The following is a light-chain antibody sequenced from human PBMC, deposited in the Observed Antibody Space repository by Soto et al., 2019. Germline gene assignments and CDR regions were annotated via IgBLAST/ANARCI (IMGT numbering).Light chain of an antibody. CDR3: QQRSNWAWT. CDR2: DAS. CDR1: QSVSSY. Sequence: IVLTQSPDTLSLSPGERATLSCRASQSVSSYLAWYQQKPGQAPRLLIYDASNRATGIPARFSGSGSGTDFTLTISSLEPEDFAVYFCQQRSNWAWTFGQGTKVEIK. V-gene: IGKV3-11*01. J-gene: IGKJ1*01.